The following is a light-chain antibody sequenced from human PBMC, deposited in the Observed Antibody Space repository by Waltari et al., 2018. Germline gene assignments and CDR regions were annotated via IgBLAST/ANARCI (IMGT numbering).Light chain of an antibody. J-gene: IGKJ1*01. CDR2: AAS. CDR1: QGISNH. CDR3: QQGNNFPPT. Sequence: DIQMTQTPSSVSASVGDRVHITCRASQGISNHLAWYQQKPGKAPKFLIYAASTLQSGVPSRFSGSGSGTEFTLTISDLQPEDFATYFCQQGNNFPPTFGQGTEVEI. V-gene: IGKV1-12*01.